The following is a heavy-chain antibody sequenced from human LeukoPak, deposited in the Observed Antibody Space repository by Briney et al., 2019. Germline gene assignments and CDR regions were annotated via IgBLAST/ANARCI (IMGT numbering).Heavy chain of an antibody. Sequence: ASVKLSCKASGYTFTSYGISWVRQAPGQGLEWMGWISAYNGNTNYAQKLQGRVTMTTDTSTSTAYMDLRSLRSDDTAVYYCARTDPGYCSGGSCSSKPFDYWGQGTLVTVSS. CDR3: ARTDPGYCSGGSCSSKPFDY. CDR1: GYTFTSYG. D-gene: IGHD2-15*01. J-gene: IGHJ4*02. V-gene: IGHV1-18*01. CDR2: ISAYNGNT.